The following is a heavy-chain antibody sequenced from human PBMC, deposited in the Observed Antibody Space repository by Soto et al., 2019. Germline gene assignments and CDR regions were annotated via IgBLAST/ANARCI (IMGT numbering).Heavy chain of an antibody. CDR1: GGSISSSNW. CDR3: ARGIQLWPITYYFDY. V-gene: IGHV4-4*02. J-gene: IGHJ4*02. CDR2: IYHSGST. D-gene: IGHD5-18*01. Sequence: SETLSLTCAVSGGSISSSNWWSWVRQPPGKGLEWIGEIYHSGSTNYSPSLKSRVTISVDKSKNQFSLKLSSVTAADTAVYYCARGIQLWPITYYFDYWGQGTLVTVSS.